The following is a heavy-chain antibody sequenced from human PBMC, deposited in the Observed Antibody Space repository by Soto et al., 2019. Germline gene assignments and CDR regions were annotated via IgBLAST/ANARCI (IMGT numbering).Heavy chain of an antibody. CDR3: ARFAVARLSFDY. CDR1: GGSVSSGSYY. D-gene: IGHD6-19*01. J-gene: IGHJ4*02. CDR2: IYYSGST. V-gene: IGHV4-61*01. Sequence: SETLSLTCTVSGGSVSSGSYYWSWIWQPPGMGLEWIGYIYYSGSTNYNPSLKSRVTISVDTSKNQFSLKLSSVTAADTAVYYCARFAVARLSFDYWGQGTLVTVSS.